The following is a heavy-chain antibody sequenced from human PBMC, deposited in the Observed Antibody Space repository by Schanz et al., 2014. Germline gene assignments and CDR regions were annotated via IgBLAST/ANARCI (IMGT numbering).Heavy chain of an antibody. D-gene: IGHD3-9*01. CDR2: IVGGGGRT. Sequence: EVQLLESGGGLVQPGGSLRISCAASGFTFSGYAMSWVRQAPGKGLEWVSSIVGGGGRTYYADSVKGRFTISRDNSKNTLYLQINNLRAEDTAVYYCAYYDVLTGFDYWGQGTQVTVAS. V-gene: IGHV3-23*01. CDR1: GFTFSGYA. CDR3: AYYDVLTGFDY. J-gene: IGHJ4*02.